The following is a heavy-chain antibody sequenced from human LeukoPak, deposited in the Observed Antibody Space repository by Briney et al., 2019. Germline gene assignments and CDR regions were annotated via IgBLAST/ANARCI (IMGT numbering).Heavy chain of an antibody. CDR3: ARGIVRLRLGELSPLSD. CDR2: IIPIFGTA. D-gene: IGHD3-16*02. CDR1: GGTFSSYA. V-gene: IGHV1-69*06. Sequence: SVKVSCKASGGTFSSYAISWVRQAPGQGLEWMGGIIPIFGTANYAQKFQGRVTITADKSTSTAYMELSSLRSDDTAVYYCARGIVRLRLGELSPLSDWGQGTLVTVSS. J-gene: IGHJ4*02.